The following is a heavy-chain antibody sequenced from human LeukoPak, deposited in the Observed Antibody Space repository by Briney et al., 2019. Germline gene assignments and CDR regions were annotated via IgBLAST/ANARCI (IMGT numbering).Heavy chain of an antibody. J-gene: IGHJ4*02. CDR1: GVSISSSSYY. D-gene: IGHD2-2*01. CDR3: ARHGGDIVVSPWWY. Sequence: PSETLSLTCTVSGVSISSSSYYWGWIRQPPGKGLEWIGSIYYSGSTYYNPSLKSRVTISVDTSKNQFSLKLSSVTAADTAVYYCARHGGDIVVSPWWYWGQGTLVTVSS. V-gene: IGHV4-39*01. CDR2: IYYSGST.